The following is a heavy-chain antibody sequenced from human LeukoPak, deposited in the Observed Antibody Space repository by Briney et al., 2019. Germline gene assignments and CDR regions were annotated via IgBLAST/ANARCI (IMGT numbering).Heavy chain of an antibody. CDR3: ARDTSPPSIAVAGTQIDY. Sequence: ASVKVSCKASGYTFTNYYMHWVRQAPGQGLEWMGIINPSGGSTSYAQKFQGRVTMTRDMSTSTVYMELSSLRSEDTAVYYCARDTSPPSIAVAGTQIDYWGQGTLVTVSS. CDR2: INPSGGST. J-gene: IGHJ4*02. CDR1: GYTFTNYY. V-gene: IGHV1-46*01. D-gene: IGHD6-19*01.